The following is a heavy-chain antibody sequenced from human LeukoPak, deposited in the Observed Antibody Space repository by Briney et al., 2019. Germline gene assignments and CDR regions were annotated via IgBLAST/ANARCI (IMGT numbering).Heavy chain of an antibody. J-gene: IGHJ4*02. CDR1: GYSFTSYW. V-gene: IGHV5-51*01. D-gene: IGHD3-22*01. CDR3: ARIPYYYDSSGYHFDY. Sequence: GESLKISCRSSGYSFTSYWIGWVRQMPGKGLEWMVIIYPGDSDTRYSPSFQGQVTISAHKSISTAYLQWSSLKASDTAMYYCARIPYYYDSSGYHFDYWGQGTLVTVSS. CDR2: IYPGDSDT.